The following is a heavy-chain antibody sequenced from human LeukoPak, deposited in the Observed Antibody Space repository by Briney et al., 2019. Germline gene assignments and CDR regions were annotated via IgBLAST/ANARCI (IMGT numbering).Heavy chain of an antibody. CDR1: GYSFTSYC. D-gene: IGHD3-10*01. Sequence: GESLKISCKGSGYSFTSYCIGWVRQMPGKGLEWMGIIYPGDSDTRYSPSFQGQVNISADKSISTAYLQGSSLKASDTAMYYCASITMVRGVMTWFGPWGQGTLVTVSS. J-gene: IGHJ5*02. V-gene: IGHV5-51*01. CDR2: IYPGDSDT. CDR3: ASITMVRGVMTWFGP.